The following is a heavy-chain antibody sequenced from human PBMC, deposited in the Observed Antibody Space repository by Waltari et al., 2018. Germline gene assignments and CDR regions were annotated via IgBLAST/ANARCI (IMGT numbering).Heavy chain of an antibody. V-gene: IGHV4-59*01. Sequence: QVQLQESGPGLVKPSETLSLTCTVSGGSISSYYWSWIRQPPGKGLEWIGYIYYSGSTNHNPSLKSRVNISGDTSKNQFSLKLSSVTAADTAVYYCARDHCGSTSCRYYYYYMDVWGKGTTVTVSS. CDR3: ARDHCGSTSCRYYYYYMDV. CDR1: GGSISSYY. J-gene: IGHJ6*03. CDR2: IYYSGST. D-gene: IGHD2-2*01.